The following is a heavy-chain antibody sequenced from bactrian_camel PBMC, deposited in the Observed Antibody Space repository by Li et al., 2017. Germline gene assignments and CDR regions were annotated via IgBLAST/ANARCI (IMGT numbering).Heavy chain of an antibody. CDR1: GFTSGHADV. CDR3: AADLRCPFKKDDAI. Sequence: HVQLVESGGGSVQAGGSLSVSCTASGFTSGHADVDWAWYRQAPGNECELVSTVTADGSQWYADSTKGRFTISQDKAENMWYLQMNSLNPEDTAMYICAADLRCPFKKDDAIWGQGTQVTVS. D-gene: IGHD1*01. V-gene: IGHV3S55*01. J-gene: IGHJ4*01. CDR2: VTADGSQ.